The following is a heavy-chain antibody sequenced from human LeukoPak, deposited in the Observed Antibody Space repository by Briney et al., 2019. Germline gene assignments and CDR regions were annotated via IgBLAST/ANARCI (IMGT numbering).Heavy chain of an antibody. CDR2: IQQDGSEK. CDR3: ARFGYSHGYGWGGGYYYYYMDV. J-gene: IGHJ6*03. D-gene: IGHD5-18*01. V-gene: IGHV3-7*01. CDR1: GFTFSNYR. Sequence: GGSLRLSCAASGFTFSNYRMSWVRQAPGKGLEWVANIQQDGSEKYYVDSVKGRFTIFRDNAKNSVFLQMNTLRAEDTAVYYCARFGYSHGYGWGGGYYYYYMDVWGKGTTVTVSS.